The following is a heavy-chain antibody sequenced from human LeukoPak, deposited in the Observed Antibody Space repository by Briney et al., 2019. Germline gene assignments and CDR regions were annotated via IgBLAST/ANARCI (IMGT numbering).Heavy chain of an antibody. D-gene: IGHD6-13*01. CDR1: GLTFSSYA. CDR2: ISYDGSNK. Sequence: GGSLRLSCAASGLTFSSYAMHWVRQAPGKGLEWVAVISYDGSNKYYADSVKGRFTISRDNSKNTLYLQMNSLRAEDTAVYYCARDRRELVLFPHYYYGMDVWGQGTTVTVSS. CDR3: ARDRRELVLFPHYYYGMDV. J-gene: IGHJ6*02. V-gene: IGHV3-30-3*01.